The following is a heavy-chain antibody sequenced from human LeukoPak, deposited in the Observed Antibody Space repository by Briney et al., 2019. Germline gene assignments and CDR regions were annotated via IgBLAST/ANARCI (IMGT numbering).Heavy chain of an antibody. V-gene: IGHV3-21*01. CDR2: IGSSSSYI. J-gene: IGHJ5*02. CDR3: AREGFGYCSSTSCLNWFDP. CDR1: GFTFSSYS. Sequence: NPGGSLRLSCAASGFTFSSYSMNWVRQAPGKGLEWVSYIGSSSSYIYYADSVKGRFTISRDNAENSLYLQMNSVRAEDTAVYYCAREGFGYCSSTSCLNWFDPWGQGTLVTVSS. D-gene: IGHD2-2*01.